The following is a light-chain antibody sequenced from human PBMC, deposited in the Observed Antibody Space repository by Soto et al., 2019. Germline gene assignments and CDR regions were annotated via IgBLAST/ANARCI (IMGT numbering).Light chain of an antibody. CDR2: HAS. J-gene: IGKJ4*01. CDR1: ESVSTY. V-gene: IGKV3-11*01. Sequence: DIVLTQSPATLSLSPGERATLSCRASESVSTYLAWYQHKPGQAPRLLINHASNRTTGIPDRFSGSGSGTDFTLIISSLDPEDFAVYYCQQRRNWPYLTFGGGTKVEIK. CDR3: QQRRNWPYLT.